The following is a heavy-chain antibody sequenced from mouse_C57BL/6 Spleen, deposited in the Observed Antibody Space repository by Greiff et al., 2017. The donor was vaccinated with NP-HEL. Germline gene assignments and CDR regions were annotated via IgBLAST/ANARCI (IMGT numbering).Heavy chain of an antibody. J-gene: IGHJ2*01. CDR2: INPNNGGT. CDR1: GYTFTDYY. CDR3: ARGGYGTFDY. D-gene: IGHD2-1*01. Sequence: VQLQQSGPELVKPGASVKISCKASGYTFTDYYMNWVKQSHGKSLEWIGDINPNNGGTSYNQKFKGKATLTVDKSSSTAYMELRSLTSEDSAVYYCARGGYGTFDYWGQGTTLTVSS. V-gene: IGHV1-26*01.